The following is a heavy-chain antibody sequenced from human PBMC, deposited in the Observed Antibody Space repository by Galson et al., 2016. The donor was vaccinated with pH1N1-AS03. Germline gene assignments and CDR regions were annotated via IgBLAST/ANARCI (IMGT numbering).Heavy chain of an antibody. J-gene: IGHJ3*02. D-gene: IGHD2/OR15-2a*01. CDR3: ALPNSGGNAFEI. CDR1: GVSVTSSGVG. CDR2: VYWDETR. V-gene: IGHV2-5*02. Sequence: PALVKPTQTLTLTCSVSGVSVTSSGVGVGWFRRPPGKALEWLALVYWDETRRYSPSLKNRLTITKDSSKNQVVLTVTSVDPMDIATYFYALPNSGGNAFEIWGPGTMVTVSS.